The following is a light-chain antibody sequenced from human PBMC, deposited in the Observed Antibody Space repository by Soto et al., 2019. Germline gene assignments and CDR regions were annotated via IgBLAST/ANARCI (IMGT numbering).Light chain of an antibody. CDR3: QKYNSAPWT. Sequence: DIQMTQSPSSLSASVGDRVTITCRASQGISNYLAWYQQKPGRVPKLLIYAASTLQSGVPSRFSGSGSGTDFTLTISSLQPEDVGTFYCQKYNSAPWTFGQGTKVEIK. CDR1: QGISNY. V-gene: IGKV1-27*01. J-gene: IGKJ1*01. CDR2: AAS.